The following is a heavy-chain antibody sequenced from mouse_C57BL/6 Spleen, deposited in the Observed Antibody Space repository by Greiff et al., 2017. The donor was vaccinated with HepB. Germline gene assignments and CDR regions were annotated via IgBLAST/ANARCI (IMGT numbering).Heavy chain of an antibody. CDR3: ARRSYYGAWFAY. CDR1: GYAFTNYL. D-gene: IGHD1-1*01. J-gene: IGHJ3*01. V-gene: IGHV1-54*01. Sequence: QVQLQQSGAELVRPGTSVKVSCKASGYAFTNYLIEWVKQRPGQGLEWIGVINPGSGGTNYNEKFKGKATLTADKASSTAYMQLSSLTSEDSAVYFCARRSYYGAWFAYWGQGTLVTVSA. CDR2: INPGSGGT.